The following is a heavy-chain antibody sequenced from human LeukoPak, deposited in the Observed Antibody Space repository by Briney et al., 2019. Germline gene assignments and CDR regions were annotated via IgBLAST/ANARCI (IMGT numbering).Heavy chain of an antibody. D-gene: IGHD2-15*01. J-gene: IGHJ6*02. CDR3: ARDRTRYCSGGSCYSYYGMDV. Sequence: GGSLRLSCAASGFTFSSYNMNWVRQAPGKGLEWVSSISSSSSYIYYADSVKGRFTISRDNAKNSLYLQMNSLRAEDTAVYYCARDRTRYCSGGSCYSYYGMDVWGQGTSVTASS. CDR1: GFTFSSYN. V-gene: IGHV3-21*01. CDR2: ISSSSSYI.